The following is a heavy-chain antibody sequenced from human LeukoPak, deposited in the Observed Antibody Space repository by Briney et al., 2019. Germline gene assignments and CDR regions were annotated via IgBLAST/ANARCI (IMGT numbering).Heavy chain of an antibody. CDR1: GYTFTGYY. J-gene: IGHJ3*01. D-gene: IGHD3-22*01. V-gene: IGHV1-2*02. CDR2: INPNSGGT. Sequence: ASVKVSCKASGYTFTGYYMHWVRQASGQGLEWMGWINPNSGGTNYAQKFQGRVTMTRDTSISAAYMELSRLRSDDTAVYYCAKAPYYYDSSGYCKHWGQGTMVTVSS. CDR3: AKAPYYYDSSGYCKH.